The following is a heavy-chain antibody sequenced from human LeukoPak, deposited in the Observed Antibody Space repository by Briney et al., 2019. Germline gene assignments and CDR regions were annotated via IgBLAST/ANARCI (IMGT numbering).Heavy chain of an antibody. Sequence: GGSLRLSCAASGFTFDDYGMHWVRQAPGKGLEWVSLIIWDDGSTYYADSVKGRFTISRDNAKNSLYLQMNSLRAEDTAVYYCAELGITMIGGVWGKGTTVTISS. V-gene: IGHV3-43D*03. CDR1: GFTFDDYG. J-gene: IGHJ6*04. D-gene: IGHD3-10*02. CDR3: AELGITMIGGV. CDR2: IIWDDGST.